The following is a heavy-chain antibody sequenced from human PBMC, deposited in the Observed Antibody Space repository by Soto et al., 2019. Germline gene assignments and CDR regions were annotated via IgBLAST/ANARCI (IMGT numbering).Heavy chain of an antibody. CDR3: SRGREYQLLEYGMDV. D-gene: IGHD2-2*01. CDR2: INSDGSSI. J-gene: IGHJ6*02. V-gene: IGHV3-74*01. Sequence: PGGSLRLSCEASGFTFSSYWMHWVRQVPGKGLVWVSRINSDGSSISYSDSVKGRFTISRDNSKNTLYLQMNILRAEDTAVYYFSRGREYQLLEYGMDVWGQGTTVTVSS. CDR1: GFTFSSYW.